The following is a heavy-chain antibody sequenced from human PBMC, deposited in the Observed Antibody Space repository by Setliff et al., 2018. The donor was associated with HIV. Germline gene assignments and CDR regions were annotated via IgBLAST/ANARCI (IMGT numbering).Heavy chain of an antibody. V-gene: IGHV4-39*01. J-gene: IGHJ6*03. D-gene: IGHD6-13*01. CDR2: IYYSGST. CDR1: GGSISSGIHY. Sequence: SETLSLTCTVSGGSISSGIHYWNWIRQPAGKGLEWIGFIYYSGSTYYNPSLKSRVTISVDTSKNQVSLRLSSVTAADTGVYYCARHRDPPGTSWIYYYYYMDLWGEGTTVTVSS. CDR3: ARHRDPPGTSWIYYYYYMDL.